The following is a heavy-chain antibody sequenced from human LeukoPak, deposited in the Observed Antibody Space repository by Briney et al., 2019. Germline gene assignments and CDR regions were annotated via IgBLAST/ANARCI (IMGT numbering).Heavy chain of an antibody. D-gene: IGHD3-22*01. V-gene: IGHV1-8*01. Sequence: GSVKVSCKASGYTFTSYDINWVRQATGQGLEWMGWMNPNSGNTGYAQKFQGRVTMTRNTSISTAYMELSSLRSEDTAVYYCARARRITMIVVVTSYYFDYWGQGTLVTVSP. J-gene: IGHJ4*02. CDR2: MNPNSGNT. CDR3: ARARRITMIVVVTSYYFDY. CDR1: GYTFTSYD.